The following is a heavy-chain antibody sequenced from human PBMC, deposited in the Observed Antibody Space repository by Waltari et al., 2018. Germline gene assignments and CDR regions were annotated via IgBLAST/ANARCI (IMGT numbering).Heavy chain of an antibody. CDR2: IYSGVSA. V-gene: IGHV3-53*01. Sequence: EVQVVESGGGLIQPGGSLRLSCAASGFAVSDNYMSWVRQAPGKGRGGVAVIYSGVSAYYADAVKGRFTISRDSSENTFYLQMSSLRVEDTAVYYCARGPPISAKWELCWFDYWGQGTLVTVSS. CDR3: ARGPPISAKWELCWFDY. J-gene: IGHJ4*02. CDR1: GFAVSDNY. D-gene: IGHD3-16*01.